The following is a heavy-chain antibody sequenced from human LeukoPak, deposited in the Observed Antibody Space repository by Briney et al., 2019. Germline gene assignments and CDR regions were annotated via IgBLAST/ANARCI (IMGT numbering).Heavy chain of an antibody. V-gene: IGHV3-21*06. CDR1: GFIFSSYS. J-gene: IGHJ4*02. D-gene: IGHD7-27*01. CDR3: ARDTTGDPYLDY. CDR2: ISSGGSYI. Sequence: GGSLRLSCAVSGFIFSSYSMNWVRQAPGKGLEWVSSISSGGSYIYYADSVRGRFTISRDNAKNSLYLQMNSLRAEDTAVYYCARDTTGDPYLDYWGQGTLVTVSS.